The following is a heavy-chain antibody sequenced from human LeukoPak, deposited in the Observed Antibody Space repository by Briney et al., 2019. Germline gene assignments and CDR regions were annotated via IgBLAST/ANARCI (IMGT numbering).Heavy chain of an antibody. V-gene: IGHV3-30*03. J-gene: IGHJ4*02. CDR2: ISYDGSNK. D-gene: IGHD1-26*01. CDR1: GFTFSSYG. Sequence: GGSLRLSCAASGFTFSSYGMHWVRQAPGKGLEWVAVISYDGSNKYYADSVKGRFTISRDNSKNTLYLQMNSLRAEDTAVYYCARDRVGATDFFDYWGQGTLVTVSS. CDR3: ARDRVGATDFFDY.